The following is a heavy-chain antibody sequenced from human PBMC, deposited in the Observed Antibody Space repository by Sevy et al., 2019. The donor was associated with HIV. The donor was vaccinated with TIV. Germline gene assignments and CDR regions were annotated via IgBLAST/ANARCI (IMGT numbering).Heavy chain of an antibody. CDR2: IRKKVNNYST. CDR3: ARGIPYNSGRRCDY. D-gene: IGHD5-12*01. J-gene: IGHJ4*02. V-gene: IGHV3-72*01. Sequence: GGSLRLSCAVSGFTFSDHYMDWFRQAPGKGLEWAGRIRKKVNNYSTEYGASLKGRFTISRDDSKNSLFLQTNSLKIEDTVMYYCARGIPYNSGRRCDYWGQGILVTVSS. CDR1: GFTFSDHY.